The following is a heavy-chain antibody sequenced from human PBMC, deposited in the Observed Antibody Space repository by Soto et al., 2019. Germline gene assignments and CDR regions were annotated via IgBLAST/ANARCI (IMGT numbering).Heavy chain of an antibody. Sequence: GSLRLSCAASGFTFSSYAMHWVRQAPGKGLEWVAVISYDGSNKYYADSVKGRFTISRDNSKNTLYLQMNSLRAEDTAVYYCASGGRGVVVPAAIPVPMDVWGQGTTVTVSS. CDR3: ASGGRGVVVPAAIPVPMDV. V-gene: IGHV3-30-3*01. CDR1: GFTFSSYA. CDR2: ISYDGSNK. J-gene: IGHJ6*02. D-gene: IGHD2-2*02.